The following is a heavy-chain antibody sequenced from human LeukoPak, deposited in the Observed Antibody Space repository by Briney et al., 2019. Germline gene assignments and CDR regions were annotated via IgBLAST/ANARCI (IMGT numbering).Heavy chain of an antibody. Sequence: ASVKVSCKASGGTFSSYAVSWVRQAPGQGLEWMGGIIPIFGTTNYAQKFQGRVTITADDSTSTAYMELSSLRSEDTAVYYCASAFYYYYMDVWGKGTTVTVSS. CDR1: GGTFSSYA. V-gene: IGHV1-69*13. CDR2: IIPIFGTT. CDR3: ASAFYYYYMDV. J-gene: IGHJ6*03.